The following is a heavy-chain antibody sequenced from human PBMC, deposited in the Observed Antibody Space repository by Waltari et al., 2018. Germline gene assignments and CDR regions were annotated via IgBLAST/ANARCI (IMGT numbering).Heavy chain of an antibody. CDR3: ATRGGNSVNHAFDI. V-gene: IGHV1-3*01. D-gene: IGHD3-16*01. J-gene: IGHJ3*02. Sequence: QVQLVQSGAEVKKPGASVKVSCKASGYPFTSYAMHWVRQAPGQRLEWMGWINAGNGNTKYSQKFQGRVTITRDTSASTAYMELSSLRSEDTAVYYCATRGGNSVNHAFDIWGQGTMVTVSS. CDR2: INAGNGNT. CDR1: GYPFTSYA.